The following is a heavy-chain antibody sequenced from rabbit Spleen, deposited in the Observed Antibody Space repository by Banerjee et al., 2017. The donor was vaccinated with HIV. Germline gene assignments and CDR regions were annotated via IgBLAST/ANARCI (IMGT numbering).Heavy chain of an antibody. J-gene: IGHJ4*01. V-gene: IGHV1S45*01. Sequence: QEQLVESGGGLVKPEGSLKLSCTASGFSFSNKAVMCWVRQAPGKGLEWIACFYAGSSGSAYYASWAKGRFTIPKTSSTTVTLQMTSLTAADTATYFCARSYDGYAGYGDPSECALWGPGTLVTVS. CDR2: FYAGSSGSA. CDR1: GFSFSNKAV. D-gene: IGHD7-1*01. CDR3: ARSYDGYAGYGDPSECAL.